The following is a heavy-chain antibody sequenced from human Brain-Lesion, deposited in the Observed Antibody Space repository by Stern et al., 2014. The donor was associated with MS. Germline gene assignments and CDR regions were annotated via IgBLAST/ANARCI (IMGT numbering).Heavy chain of an antibody. Sequence: VQLVESGPGLVKPSQTLSLTCTVSGGSISSGSDYWSWIRQPVGKGLEWIGRIHPSGSAFYNPSLKSRVPISTDTSMNQFSLELTSATAADTAIYYCASGYRIFDYWGQGILVTVSS. V-gene: IGHV4-61*02. CDR2: IHPSGSA. J-gene: IGHJ4*02. CDR1: GGSISSGSDY. D-gene: IGHD5-18*01. CDR3: ASGYRIFDY.